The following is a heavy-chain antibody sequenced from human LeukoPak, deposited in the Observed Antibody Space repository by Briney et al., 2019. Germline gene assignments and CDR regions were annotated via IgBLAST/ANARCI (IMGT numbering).Heavy chain of an antibody. CDR1: GVMFPSYW. V-gene: IGHV3-7*04. CDR2: IKQDGSEK. CDR3: ARRHHFGFLDS. J-gene: IGHJ4*02. Sequence: GGSLRLSCAASGVMFPSYWMTWVRQAPGKGLEWVANIKQDGSEKYYVDFVKGRFTISRDNAKNSVYLQMNSLRAEDTAVYYCARRHHFGFLDSWGQGTLVPVCS. D-gene: IGHD3-10*01.